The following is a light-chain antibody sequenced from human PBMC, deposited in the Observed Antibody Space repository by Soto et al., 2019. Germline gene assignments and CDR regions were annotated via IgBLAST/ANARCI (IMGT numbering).Light chain of an antibody. Sequence: EIVLTQSPGTLSLSPGEGATLSCRASQSVTNNFLAWYQQKPGQAPRLLIYAASTRAAGVPDRFSGSGSGTEFTRTIARLEPEDFAVYYCQQYGRSPLLYTFGQGTKLGVK. J-gene: IGKJ2*01. CDR1: QSVTNNF. CDR3: QQYGRSPLLYT. V-gene: IGKV3-20*01. CDR2: AAS.